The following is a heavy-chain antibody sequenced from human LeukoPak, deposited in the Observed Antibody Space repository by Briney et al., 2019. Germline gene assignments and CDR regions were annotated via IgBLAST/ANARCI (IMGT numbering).Heavy chain of an antibody. V-gene: IGHV1-18*01. Sequence: GASVKVSCKASGYTFTSYGISWVRQAPGQGLEWMGWISVYNGNTKYAQKFQGRVTMTTDTSTSTVHMELRSLRSDDTAFYYCARDITFGGAPSGYWGQGTLVTVSS. D-gene: IGHD3-16*01. CDR3: ARDITFGGAPSGY. J-gene: IGHJ4*02. CDR1: GYTFTSYG. CDR2: ISVYNGNT.